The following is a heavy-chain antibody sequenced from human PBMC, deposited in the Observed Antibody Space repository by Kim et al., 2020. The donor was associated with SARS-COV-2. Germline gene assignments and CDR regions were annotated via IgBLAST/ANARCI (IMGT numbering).Heavy chain of an antibody. Sequence: SVKVSCKASGGTLSSYAISWVRQAPGQGLEWMGGIIPIFGTANYAQKFQGRVTITADESTSTAYMELSSLRSEDTAVYYCARAAAGYHGWFDPWGQGTLVTVSS. D-gene: IGHD6-13*01. CDR2: IIPIFGTA. V-gene: IGHV1-69*13. CDR1: GGTLSSYA. CDR3: ARAAAGYHGWFDP. J-gene: IGHJ5*02.